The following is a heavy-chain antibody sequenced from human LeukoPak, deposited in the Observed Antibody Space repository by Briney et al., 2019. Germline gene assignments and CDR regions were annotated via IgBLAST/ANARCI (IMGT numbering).Heavy chain of an antibody. J-gene: IGHJ4*02. CDR1: GFTLSSYA. Sequence: GGSLRLSCAASGFTLSSYAMTWVRQAPGKGLEWVSDIGDSGATTYYADSVKRRFTISRDNSKNTLYLQMSSLRAEDTAVYFCASFHYYGSGAYYLSYWGQGTLVTVSS. D-gene: IGHD3-10*01. V-gene: IGHV3-23*01. CDR2: IGDSGATT. CDR3: ASFHYYGSGAYYLSY.